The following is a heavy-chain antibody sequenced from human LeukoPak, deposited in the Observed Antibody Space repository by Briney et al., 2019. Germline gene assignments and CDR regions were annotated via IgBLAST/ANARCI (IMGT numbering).Heavy chain of an antibody. J-gene: IGHJ4*02. CDR2: FDPEDGET. D-gene: IGHD3-16*02. CDR3: ASGETPLSQFDY. V-gene: IGHV1-24*01. CDR1: GYTLTELS. Sequence: ASVKVSCKVSGYTLTELSMHWVRQAPGKGLEWMGGFDPEDGETIYAQKFQGRVIMTEDTSTDTAYMELSSLRSEDTAVYYCASGETPLSQFDYWGQGILVTVSS.